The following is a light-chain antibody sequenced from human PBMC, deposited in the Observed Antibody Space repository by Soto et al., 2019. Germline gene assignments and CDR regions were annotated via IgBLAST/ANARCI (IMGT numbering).Light chain of an antibody. CDR2: EVS. V-gene: IGLV2-14*01. Sequence: QSALTQPASVSGSPGQSITISCTGSSSDVGGYIYVSWYQHHPGKAPKLMIYEVSNRPSGVSNRFSGSKSGNTASLTISGLQAEDEADYYCTSYTSSSTLVFGTGTKLTVL. CDR3: TSYTSSSTLV. CDR1: SSDVGGYIY. J-gene: IGLJ1*01.